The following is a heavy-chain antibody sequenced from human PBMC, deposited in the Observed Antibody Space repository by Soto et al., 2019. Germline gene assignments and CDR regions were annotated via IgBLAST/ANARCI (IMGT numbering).Heavy chain of an antibody. CDR1: GFTFSSYW. CDR3: ARPLWDIVVVVADAYYFDY. CDR2: IKQDGSEK. Sequence: PGGSLRLSCAASGFTFSSYWMSWVRQAPGKGLEWVANIKQDGSEKYYVDSVKGRFTISRDNAKNSLYLQMNSLRAEDTAVYYCARPLWDIVVVVADAYYFDYWGQGTLVTVSS. D-gene: IGHD2-15*01. J-gene: IGHJ4*02. V-gene: IGHV3-7*01.